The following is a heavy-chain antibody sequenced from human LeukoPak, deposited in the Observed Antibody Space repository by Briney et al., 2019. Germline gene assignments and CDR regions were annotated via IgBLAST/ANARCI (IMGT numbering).Heavy chain of an antibody. CDR1: GFTFSSYA. CDR3: ATPYYYDSSGSVFDY. Sequence: PGGSLRLSCAASGFTFSSYAMSWVRQAPGKGLEWVSAISGSGGSTYYADSVKGRFTISRDNSKNTLYLQMNSLRAEDTAVYYCATPYYYDSSGSVFDYWGQGILVTVSS. D-gene: IGHD3-22*01. J-gene: IGHJ4*02. V-gene: IGHV3-23*01. CDR2: ISGSGGST.